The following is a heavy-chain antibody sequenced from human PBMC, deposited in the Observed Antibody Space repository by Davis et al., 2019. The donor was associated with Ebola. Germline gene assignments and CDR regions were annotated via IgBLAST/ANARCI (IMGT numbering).Heavy chain of an antibody. Sequence: PGGSLRLSCAASGFTFSSYAMHWVRQAPGKGLEWVAVISYDGSNKYYADSVKGRFTISSDNSKNTLYLQMNSLRAEDTAVYYCARDIPVSYFDWLGHMDVWGQGTTVTVSS. CDR1: GFTFSSYA. D-gene: IGHD3-9*01. CDR3: ARDIPVSYFDWLGHMDV. CDR2: ISYDGSNK. V-gene: IGHV3-30-3*01. J-gene: IGHJ6*02.